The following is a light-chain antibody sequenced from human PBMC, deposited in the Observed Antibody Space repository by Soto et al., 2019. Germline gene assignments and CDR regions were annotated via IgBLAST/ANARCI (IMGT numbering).Light chain of an antibody. CDR3: QQYNNWPYT. J-gene: IGKJ2*01. Sequence: EIVMTQSPATLSVSPGERATLSCRASQSVSSNLAWYQQKPGQAPRLFIYGASTRATGIPARFSGSGSGTEFTLTISSLQSEDFASYYCQQYNNWPYTFGQGTKLEIK. CDR2: GAS. V-gene: IGKV3-15*01. CDR1: QSVSSN.